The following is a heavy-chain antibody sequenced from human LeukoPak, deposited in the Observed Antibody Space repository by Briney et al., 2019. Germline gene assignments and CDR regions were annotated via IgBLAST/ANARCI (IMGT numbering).Heavy chain of an antibody. CDR1: GFTFSSYG. V-gene: IGHV3-30*02. J-gene: IGHJ3*02. CDR2: IRYDGSNK. D-gene: IGHD7-27*01. CDR3: AKDHQLGIWAGEDAFDI. Sequence: PGGSLRLSCAASGFTFSSYGMHWVRQAPGKGLEWVAFIRYDGSNKHYADSVKGRFTISRDNSKNTLYLQMNSLRAEDTAVYYCAKDHQLGIWAGEDAFDIWGQGTMVTVSS.